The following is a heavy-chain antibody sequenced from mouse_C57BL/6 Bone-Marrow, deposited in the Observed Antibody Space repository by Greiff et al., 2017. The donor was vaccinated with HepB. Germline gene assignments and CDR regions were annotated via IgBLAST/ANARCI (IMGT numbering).Heavy chain of an antibody. CDR2: IYPGSGNT. Sequence: QVQLKQSGAELVRPGASVKLSCKASGYTFTDYYINWVKQRPGQGLEWIARIYPGSGNTYYNEKLKGKATLTAEKSSSTAYMQLSSLTSDDSAVYFFASFSMVPTVVACDYWGQGTPLPVSS. J-gene: IGHJ2*01. CDR1: GYTFTDYY. CDR3: ASFSMVPTVVACDY. D-gene: IGHD2-12*01. V-gene: IGHV1-76*01.